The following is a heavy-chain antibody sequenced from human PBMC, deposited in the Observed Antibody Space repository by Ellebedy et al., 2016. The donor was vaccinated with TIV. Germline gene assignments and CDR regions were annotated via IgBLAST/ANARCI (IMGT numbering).Heavy chain of an antibody. CDR3: GRVNRRRAFEI. J-gene: IGHJ3*02. CDR1: GFTLSSYW. Sequence: GGSLRLSXAASGFTLSSYWMSWVRQAPGKGLEWVANIGRDGSEQYYVDSMKGRFTISRDNAKNSLYLHMNSLRVEDTAVYYCGRVNRRRAFEIWGHGTMVTVS. CDR2: IGRDGSEQ. V-gene: IGHV3-7*01.